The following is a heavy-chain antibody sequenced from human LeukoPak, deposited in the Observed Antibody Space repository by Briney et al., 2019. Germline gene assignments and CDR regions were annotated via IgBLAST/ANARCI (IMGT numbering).Heavy chain of an antibody. CDR1: GFSLSSRW. Sequence: GGSLRLSCAASGFSLSSRWMTWVRQVPGRGREWVANVSRDGSETYYLDSVKGRFTIPKHNAKNSLYLQMNSLRAEDPALYHCARNNGMDVWGQGTTVIVSS. CDR3: ARNNGMDV. CDR2: VSRDGSET. V-gene: IGHV3-7*03. J-gene: IGHJ6*02.